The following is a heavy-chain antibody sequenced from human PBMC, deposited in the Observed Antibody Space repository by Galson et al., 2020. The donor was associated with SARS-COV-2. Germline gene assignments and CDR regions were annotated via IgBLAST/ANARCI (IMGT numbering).Heavy chain of an antibody. J-gene: IGHJ4*02. V-gene: IGHV4-39*07. D-gene: IGHD2-8*01. Sequence: SETLSLTCTVSGGSISSSSYYWGWIRQPPGKGLEWIGSIYYSGSTYYNPSLKSRVTISVDTSKNQFSLKLSSVTAADTAVYYCARARQLGYCTKGVCYTHSIYSDYWGQGTLVTVSS. CDR1: GGSISSSSYY. CDR2: IYYSGST. CDR3: ARARQLGYCTKGVCYTHSIYSDY.